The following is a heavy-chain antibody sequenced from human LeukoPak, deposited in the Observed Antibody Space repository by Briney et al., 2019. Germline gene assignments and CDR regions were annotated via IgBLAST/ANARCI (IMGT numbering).Heavy chain of an antibody. J-gene: IGHJ3*02. D-gene: IGHD3-22*01. V-gene: IGHV4-4*07. CDR2: IYTSGST. CDR3: ARAGYYDSSGYYYSSDDAFDI. Sequence: PSETLSLTCTVSGGSISSYYWSWIRQPAGKGLEWIGRIYTSGSTNYNPSLKSRVTMSVDTSKNQFSLKLSSVTAADTAVYYCARAGYYDSSGYYYSSDDAFDIWGQGTMVTVSS. CDR1: GGSISSYY.